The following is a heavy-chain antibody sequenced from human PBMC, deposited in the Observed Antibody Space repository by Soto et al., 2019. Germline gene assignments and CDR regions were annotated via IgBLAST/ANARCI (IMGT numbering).Heavy chain of an antibody. D-gene: IGHD6-19*01. Sequence: ASETLSLTCTVSGGAISSYYWSWIRQSPGERLEWIGYINYSGSTNYNPSLKSRVTIPLDRPNNQFSLRVSSVTAEDTAVYYCARGGYTNGWARYWGQGTLVTVSS. CDR2: INYSGST. CDR3: ARGGYTNGWARY. V-gene: IGHV4-59*01. J-gene: IGHJ4*02. CDR1: GGAISSYY.